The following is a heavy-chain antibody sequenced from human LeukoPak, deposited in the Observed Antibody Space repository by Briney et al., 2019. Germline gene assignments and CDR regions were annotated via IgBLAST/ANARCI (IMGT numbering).Heavy chain of an antibody. CDR2: ISWNSGSI. J-gene: IGHJ4*02. V-gene: IGHV3-9*01. CDR1: GFTFDDYA. CDR3: ARDLYFDY. Sequence: GGSLRLSCAASGFTFDDYAMHWVRQAPGKGLEWVSGISWNSGSIGYADSVKGRFTISRDNAKNSLYLQMNSLRAEDTAVYYCARDLYFDYWGQGTLVTVSS.